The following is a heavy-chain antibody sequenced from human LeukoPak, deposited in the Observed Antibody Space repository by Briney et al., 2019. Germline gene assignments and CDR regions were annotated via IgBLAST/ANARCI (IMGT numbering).Heavy chain of an antibody. CDR2: IRDSGGST. V-gene: IGHV3-23*01. Sequence: GGPLRLSCAASGFSFRTYGMGWVRRAPGKGLEWVSGIRDSGGSTFYADSVKGRFTISRDNSKNTLYLKMKSPRAEDTAVYYCAKRVDYSSSSGGYFDYWGQGTLVTVSS. CDR3: AKRVDYSSSSGGYFDY. CDR1: GFSFRTYG. J-gene: IGHJ4*02. D-gene: IGHD6-6*01.